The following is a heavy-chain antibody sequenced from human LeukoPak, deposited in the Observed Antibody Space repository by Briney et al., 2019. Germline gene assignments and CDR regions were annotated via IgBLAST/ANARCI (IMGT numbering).Heavy chain of an antibody. CDR1: GYTLTELS. V-gene: IGHV1-24*01. CDR2: FDPEDGET. J-gene: IGHJ4*02. D-gene: IGHD6-19*01. Sequence: ASVKVSCKVSGYTLTELSMHWVRQAPGKGLEWMGGFDPEDGETIYAQKFQGRVTMTEDTSTDTAYMELSSLRSEDTAVYYCSSALGGSGWLLHWGQGTLVTVSS. CDR3: SSALGGSGWLLH.